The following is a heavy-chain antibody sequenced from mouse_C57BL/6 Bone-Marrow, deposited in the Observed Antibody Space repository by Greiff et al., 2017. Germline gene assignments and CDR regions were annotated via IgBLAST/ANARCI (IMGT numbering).Heavy chain of an antibody. V-gene: IGHV1-75*01. CDR3: ARPDITTVPYWYFDV. D-gene: IGHD1-1*01. J-gene: IGHJ1*03. CDR1: GYTFTDYY. CDR2: IFPGSGST. Sequence: VQLQQSGPELVKPGASVKISCKASGYTFTDYYINWVKQRPGQGLEWIGWIFPGSGSTYYNEKFKGKATLTVDKSSSTPYMLLSSLTSEDSAVYFCARPDITTVPYWYFDVWGTGTTVTVSS.